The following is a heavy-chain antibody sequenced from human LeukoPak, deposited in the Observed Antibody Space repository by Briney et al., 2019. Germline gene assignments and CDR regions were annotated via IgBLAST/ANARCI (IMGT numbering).Heavy chain of an antibody. CDR1: GYTFTSYY. CDR3: ARDEPHCSGGSCYSGGLFDY. Sequence: GASVKVSCKASGYTFTSYYMHWVRQVPGQGLEWMGIINPSGGSTSYAQKFQGRVTMTRDTSTSTVYMELSSLRSEDTAVYYCARDEPHCSGGSCYSGGLFDYWGQGTLVTVSS. CDR2: INPSGGST. V-gene: IGHV1-46*01. D-gene: IGHD2-15*01. J-gene: IGHJ4*02.